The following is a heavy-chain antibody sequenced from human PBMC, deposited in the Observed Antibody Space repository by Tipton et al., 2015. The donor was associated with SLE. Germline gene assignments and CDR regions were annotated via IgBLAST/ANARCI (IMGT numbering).Heavy chain of an antibody. Sequence: LRLSCAVYGGSFSGYYWSWIRQPPGKGLEWIGEINHSGSTNYNPSIKSRVTISVDTSKNQFSLKLSSVTAADTAVYYCAGSCYDFWSGWGDYYYGMDVWGQGTTVTVSS. V-gene: IGHV4-34*01. CDR2: INHSGST. J-gene: IGHJ6*02. D-gene: IGHD3-3*01. CDR3: AGSCYDFWSGWGDYYYGMDV. CDR1: GGSFSGYY.